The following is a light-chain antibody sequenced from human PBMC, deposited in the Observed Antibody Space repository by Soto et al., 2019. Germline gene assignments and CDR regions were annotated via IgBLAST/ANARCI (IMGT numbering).Light chain of an antibody. CDR2: DDS. J-gene: IGLJ2*01. Sequence: SYELTQPPSVSVAPGQTARITRGGNNIGGKSVHWYQQKPGQAPALVVYDDSDRPSGIPERISGSNSGNTATLTISRVEVGDEADYYCQVWDSSREHVVFGGGTKLTVL. CDR1: NIGGKS. CDR3: QVWDSSREHVV. V-gene: IGLV3-21*02.